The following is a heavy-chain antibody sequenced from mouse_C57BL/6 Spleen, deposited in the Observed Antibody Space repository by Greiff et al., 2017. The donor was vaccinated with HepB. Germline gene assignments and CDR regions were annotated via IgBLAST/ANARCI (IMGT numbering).Heavy chain of an antibody. CDR3: TTGGYGNYPFAY. J-gene: IGHJ3*01. CDR2: IDPENGDT. D-gene: IGHD2-10*02. CDR1: GFNIKDDY. V-gene: IGHV14-4*01. Sequence: EVHLVESGAELVRPGASVKLSCTASGFNIKDDYMHWVKLRPEQGLEWIGWIDPENGDTEYASKFQGKATITADTSSNTAYLQLSSLTSEDTAVYYCTTGGYGNYPFAYWGQGTLVTVSA.